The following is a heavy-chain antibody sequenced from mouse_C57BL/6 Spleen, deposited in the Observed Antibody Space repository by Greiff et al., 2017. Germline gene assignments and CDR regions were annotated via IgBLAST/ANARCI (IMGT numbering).Heavy chain of an antibody. V-gene: IGHV3-6*01. Sequence: VQLQQSGPGLVKPSQSLSLTCSVTGYSITSGYYWNWIRQFPGNKLEWMGYISYDGSNNYNPSLKNRISITRDTSKNQLFLKLNSVTTEDTATYYCARGDRPDGYFDVWGTGTTVTVSS. CDR2: ISYDGSN. CDR1: GYSITSGYY. J-gene: IGHJ1*03. CDR3: ARGDRPDGYFDV.